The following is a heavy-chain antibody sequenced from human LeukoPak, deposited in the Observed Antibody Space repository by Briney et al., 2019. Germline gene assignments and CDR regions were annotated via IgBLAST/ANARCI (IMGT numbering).Heavy chain of an antibody. CDR1: GYTFTGYY. Sequence: ASVKVSCKASGYTFTGYYMHWVRPAPGQGLEWMGWINPNSGGTNYAQKFQGRVTMTRDTSISTAYMELSRLRSDDTAVYYCARDFTYDFWSGYYRWGQGTLVTVSS. D-gene: IGHD3-3*01. CDR2: INPNSGGT. J-gene: IGHJ5*02. V-gene: IGHV1-2*02. CDR3: ARDFTYDFWSGYYR.